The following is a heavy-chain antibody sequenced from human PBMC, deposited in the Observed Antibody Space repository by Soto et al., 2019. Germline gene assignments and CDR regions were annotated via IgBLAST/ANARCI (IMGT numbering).Heavy chain of an antibody. CDR1: GYSINSDDY. CDR2: IYHSVST. CDR3: ARTDVYTSQGDYFDS. V-gene: IGHV4-38-2*02. D-gene: IGHD1-20*01. Sequence: SETLSLTCTVSGYSINSDDYWGWIRQPPGKGLEWIASIYHSVSTFYTPSLKSRVTISLDRSKNQFSLKLTSVTAADTAVYYCARTDVYTSQGDYFDSWGQGALVTVSS. J-gene: IGHJ4*02.